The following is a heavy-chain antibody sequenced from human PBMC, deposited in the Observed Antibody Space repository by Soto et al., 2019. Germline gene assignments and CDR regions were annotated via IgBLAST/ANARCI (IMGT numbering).Heavy chain of an antibody. D-gene: IGHD4-4*01. J-gene: IGHJ6*02. CDR3: ARVALDYSNYYYYYGMDV. CDR1: GFTFSSYW. V-gene: IGHV3-7*04. CDR2: IKQDGSEK. Sequence: GGSLRLSCAASGFTFSSYWMSWVRQAPGKGLEWVANIKQDGSEKYYVDSVKGRFTISRDNAKNSLYLQMNSLRAEDTAVYYCARVALDYSNYYYYYGMDVWGQGTTVTVSS.